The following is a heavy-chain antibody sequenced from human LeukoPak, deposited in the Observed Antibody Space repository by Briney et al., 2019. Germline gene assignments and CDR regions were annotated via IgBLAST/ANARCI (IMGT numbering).Heavy chain of an antibody. CDR2: INHSGST. V-gene: IGHV4-34*01. CDR3: ARANWIPDYFDY. D-gene: IGHD1-1*01. J-gene: IGHJ4*02. Sequence: SETLSLTCAVYGGSFSGYYWSWIRQPPGKGLEWIGEINHSGSTNYNPSLKSRVTISVDTSKNQFSLKLSSVTAADTAVYYCARANWIPDYFDYWGQGTLVTVSS. CDR1: GGSFSGYY.